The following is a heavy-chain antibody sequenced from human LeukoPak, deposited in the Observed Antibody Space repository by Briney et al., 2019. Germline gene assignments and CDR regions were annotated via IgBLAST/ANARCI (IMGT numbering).Heavy chain of an antibody. CDR2: TYYRSKWFN. V-gene: IGHV6-1*01. CDR3: ARDGGLGLDYFDY. D-gene: IGHD3-16*01. Sequence: SQTLSLTCAISGDSVSSNSAAWNWVRQSPSRGLEWLGRTYYRSKWFNDYSISVKSRIIVNPDTAKNQFSPQLTSVTPEDTAVYYCARDGGLGLDYFDYWGQGTLVTVSS. CDR1: GDSVSSNSAA. J-gene: IGHJ4*02.